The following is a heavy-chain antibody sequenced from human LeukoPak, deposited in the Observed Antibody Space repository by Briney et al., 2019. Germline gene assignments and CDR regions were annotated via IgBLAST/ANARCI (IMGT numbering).Heavy chain of an antibody. CDR2: ISGSDGST. Sequence: GGSLRLSCAASGFTFSSYAMSWVRQAPGKGLEWVSGISGSDGSTYYADSVKGQFTISRDNSKNTLYLQMNSLRAEDTAVYYCAREKRLVAGGAFDIWGQGTMVTVSS. CDR1: GFTFSSYA. J-gene: IGHJ3*02. V-gene: IGHV3-23*01. CDR3: AREKRLVAGGAFDI. D-gene: IGHD1-1*01.